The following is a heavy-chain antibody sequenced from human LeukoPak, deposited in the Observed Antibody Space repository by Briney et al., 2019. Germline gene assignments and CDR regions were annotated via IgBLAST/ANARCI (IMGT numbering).Heavy chain of an antibody. J-gene: IGHJ4*02. D-gene: IGHD3-16*01. CDR2: VHNSGST. CDR3: TQGAGWLIDY. CDR1: GYSISSGFY. Sequence: SETLSLTCSVSGYSISSGFYWGWIRQPPGRGLEWIGYVHNSGSTTYNPSLKSRGTIVLDTSRNQFSLRLSSVTAADTAVYYCTQGAGWLIDYWGQGILVSVSS. V-gene: IGHV4-38-2*02.